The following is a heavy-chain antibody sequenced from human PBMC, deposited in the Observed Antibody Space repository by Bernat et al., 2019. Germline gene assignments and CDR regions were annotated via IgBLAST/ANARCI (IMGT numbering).Heavy chain of an antibody. V-gene: IGHV3-53*01. D-gene: IGHD1-1*01. CDR3: ARDHPGGTGYYYYMDV. J-gene: IGHJ6*03. CDR2: IYSGGST. Sequence: EVQLVESGGGLIQPGGSLRLSCAASGFTVSSNYMSWVRQAPGKGLEWVSVIYSGGSTYYADSVKGRFNISRDNSKNTLYLQMNSLRAEDTAVYYCARDHPGGTGYYYYMDVWGKGTTVTVSS. CDR1: GFTVSSNY.